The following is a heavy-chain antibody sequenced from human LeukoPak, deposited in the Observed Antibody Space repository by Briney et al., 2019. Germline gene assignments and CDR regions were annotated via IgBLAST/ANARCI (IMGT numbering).Heavy chain of an antibody. Sequence: GGSLRLSCAASGFTFSNAWMSWVRQAPGKGLEWVGRIKSKTDGGTTDYAAPVKGRFTISRDDSKNTLYLQMNSLKTEDTAVYYCTTAGGGDSDPIDYWGQGTLVTVSS. CDR2: IKSKTDGGTT. D-gene: IGHD4-17*01. CDR1: GFTFSNAW. J-gene: IGHJ4*02. V-gene: IGHV3-15*01. CDR3: TTAGGGDSDPIDY.